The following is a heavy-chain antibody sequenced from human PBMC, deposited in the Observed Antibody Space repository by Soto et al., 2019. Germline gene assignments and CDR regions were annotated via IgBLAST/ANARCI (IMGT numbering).Heavy chain of an antibody. V-gene: IGHV1-3*01. D-gene: IGHD3-10*01. CDR1: GYAFTTSA. CDR3: ARAAGRSKLLPYYFHP. CDR2: INPATGDT. J-gene: IGHJ5*02. Sequence: QVHLVQSGAEVQKPGASVRISCQASGYAFTTSAIHWVRQAPGQSLEWMGWINPATGDTKYSQSVRGRVTFALDTSAATAYMDLSSLASHDTAVYYCARAAGRSKLLPYYFHPWGQGTLVTVSS.